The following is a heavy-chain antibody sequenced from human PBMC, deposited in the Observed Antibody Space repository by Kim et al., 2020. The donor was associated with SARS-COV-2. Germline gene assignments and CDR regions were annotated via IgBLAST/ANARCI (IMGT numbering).Heavy chain of an antibody. D-gene: IGHD3-10*01. Sequence: GGSLRLSCAASGFSVSSNYMSWVRQAPGKGLEWVSVIHTGGSTYYADSVKGRFTISRDSSKNTVYLQINSLRAEDTAVYYCAKDSGPEPHDYGMDVWGQG. CDR2: IHTGGST. J-gene: IGHJ6*02. V-gene: IGHV3-53*01. CDR1: GFSVSSNY. CDR3: AKDSGPEPHDYGMDV.